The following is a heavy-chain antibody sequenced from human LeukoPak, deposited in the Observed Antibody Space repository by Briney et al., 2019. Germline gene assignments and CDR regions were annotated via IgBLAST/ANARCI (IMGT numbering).Heavy chain of an antibody. Sequence: SETLSLTCTVSGGSMTTHHWSWIRQTPGKGLEWIGYVFDSGRTKENPSLKSRVTLSADTSTNQLSLRLSSVTAADTAVYYCTTIKRGNIFGYFDFWGQGILVTVSS. CDR1: GGSMTTHH. J-gene: IGHJ4*02. CDR2: VFDSGRT. CDR3: TTIKRGNIFGYFDF. V-gene: IGHV4-59*11. D-gene: IGHD5-18*01.